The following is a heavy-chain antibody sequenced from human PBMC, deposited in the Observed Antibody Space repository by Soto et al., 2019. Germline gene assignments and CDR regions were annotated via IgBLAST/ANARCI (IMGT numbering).Heavy chain of an antibody. CDR2: IWYDGSNK. Sequence: QVQLVESGGGVVQPGRSLRLSCAASGFTFSSYGIHWVRQAPGKGLEWVAVIWYDGSNKYYADSVKGRFTISRDNSKNTLYLQMHSLRAEDTAVYYCARDHVVAAAGTYFYYGMDVWGQGTTVTVSS. J-gene: IGHJ6*02. CDR3: ARDHVVAAAGTYFYYGMDV. CDR1: GFTFSSYG. D-gene: IGHD6-13*01. V-gene: IGHV3-33*01.